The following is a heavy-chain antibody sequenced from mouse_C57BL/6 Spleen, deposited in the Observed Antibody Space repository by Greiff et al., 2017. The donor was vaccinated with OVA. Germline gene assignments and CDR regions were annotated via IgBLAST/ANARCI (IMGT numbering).Heavy chain of an antibody. CDR2: IDPETGGT. J-gene: IGHJ2*01. V-gene: IGHV1-15*01. Sequence: VQLQQSGAELVRPGASVTLSCKASGYTFTDYEMHWVKQTPVHGLEWIGAIDPETGGTAYNQKFKGKAILTADKSSSTAYMELRSLTSEDSAVYYCTRGEDYYYSDYWGQGTTLTVSS. CDR1: GYTFTDYE. CDR3: TRGEDYYYSDY. D-gene: IGHD1-1*01.